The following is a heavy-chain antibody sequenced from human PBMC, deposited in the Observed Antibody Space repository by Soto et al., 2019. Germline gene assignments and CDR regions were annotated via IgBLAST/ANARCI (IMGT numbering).Heavy chain of an antibody. CDR1: GGSISSSNW. Sequence: QVQLQESGPGLVKPSGTLSLTCAVSGGSISSSNWWSWVRQPPGKGLECIGEIYHSGSTNYNPSLTSRVTISVAKSKTQFSLKLSSVTAADTAVYYCASQGSGSFSFDYWGQGTLVTVSS. V-gene: IGHV4-4*02. J-gene: IGHJ4*02. D-gene: IGHD3-10*01. CDR2: IYHSGST. CDR3: ASQGSGSFSFDY.